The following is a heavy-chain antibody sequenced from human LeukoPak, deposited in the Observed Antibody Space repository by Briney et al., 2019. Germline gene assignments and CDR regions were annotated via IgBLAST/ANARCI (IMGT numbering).Heavy chain of an antibody. Sequence: SETLSLTCVVYGGSFSGYYWSWIRQPPGKGLEWIGEINHSGSTNYNPSLKSRVTISVDTSKNQFSLKLSSVTAADTAVYYCARSGYSGYDFDYWGQGTLVTVSS. CDR3: ARSGYSGYDFDY. CDR1: GGSFSGYY. CDR2: INHSGST. J-gene: IGHJ4*02. D-gene: IGHD5-12*01. V-gene: IGHV4-34*01.